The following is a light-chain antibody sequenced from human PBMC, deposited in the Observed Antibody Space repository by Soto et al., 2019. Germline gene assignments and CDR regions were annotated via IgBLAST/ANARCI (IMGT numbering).Light chain of an antibody. Sequence: EIVMTQSPATLSVSPGERVTLSCRASQSVSGHLAWYQQKPGQAPRLIISGASFRATGIPARFSDSGSGTEFTLTISSLQSEDFAVYYCHQYHYWWTFGQGTKVEIK. V-gene: IGKV3-15*01. CDR1: QSVSGH. CDR3: HQYHYWWT. J-gene: IGKJ1*01. CDR2: GAS.